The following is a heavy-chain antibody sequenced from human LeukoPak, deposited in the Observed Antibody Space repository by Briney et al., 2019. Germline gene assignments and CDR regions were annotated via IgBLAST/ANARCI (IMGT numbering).Heavy chain of an antibody. CDR3: ARKGRYGDYVNWFDP. V-gene: IGHV1-69*13. J-gene: IGHJ5*02. Sequence: SVKVSCKASGGTFSSYAISWVRQAPGQGLEWMGGIIPIFGTANYAQKFQGRVTITADESTSTAYMELSSRRSEDTAVYYCARKGRYGDYVNWFDPWGQGTLVTVSS. CDR1: GGTFSSYA. D-gene: IGHD4-17*01. CDR2: IIPIFGTA.